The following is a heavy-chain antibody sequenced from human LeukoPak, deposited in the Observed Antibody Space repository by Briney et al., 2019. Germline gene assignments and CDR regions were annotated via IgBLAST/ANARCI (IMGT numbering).Heavy chain of an antibody. D-gene: IGHD1-26*01. Sequence: GASVKVSCKASGYTFTGYYMHWVRQAPGQGLEWMGWINPNSGGTNYAQKFQGSVTMTRDTSINTAYMELSSLTSDDTAVYYCARVRGSYSLDYWGQGTLVTVSS. CDR1: GYTFTGYY. J-gene: IGHJ4*02. V-gene: IGHV1-2*02. CDR3: ARVRGSYSLDY. CDR2: INPNSGGT.